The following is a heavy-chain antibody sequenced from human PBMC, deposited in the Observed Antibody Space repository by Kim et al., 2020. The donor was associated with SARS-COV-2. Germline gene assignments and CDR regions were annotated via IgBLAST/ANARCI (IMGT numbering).Heavy chain of an antibody. J-gene: IGHJ4*02. CDR2: IIPLLNTP. Sequence: SVKVSCKASGDKFSGYTFNWVRQAPGQGLEWMGGIIPLLNTPTYAQKFQGRVTISANTSTNTVYMELSGLTNEDTAVFYCARDRGVGIDYWGQGTLLYVSS. CDR1: GDKFSGYT. V-gene: IGHV1-69*08. CDR3: ARDRGVGIDY. D-gene: IGHD1-26*01.